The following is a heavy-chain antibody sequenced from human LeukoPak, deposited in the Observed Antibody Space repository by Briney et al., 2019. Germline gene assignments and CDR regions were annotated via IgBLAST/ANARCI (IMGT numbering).Heavy chain of an antibody. V-gene: IGHV4-39*01. D-gene: IGHD2-15*01. J-gene: IGHJ5*02. Sequence: PSETLSLTCTVSGGSISSSSYYWGWIRQPPGKGLEWIGSIYYSGSTYYNPSLKSRVTISVDTSKNQFSLKLSSVTAADTAVYYCARHLTYGHCSGGSCHSGFDPWGQGTLVTVSS. CDR1: GGSISSSSYY. CDR3: ARHLTYGHCSGGSCHSGFDP. CDR2: IYYSGST.